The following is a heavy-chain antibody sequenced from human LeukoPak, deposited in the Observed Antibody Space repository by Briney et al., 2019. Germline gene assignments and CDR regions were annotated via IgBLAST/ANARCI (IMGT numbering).Heavy chain of an antibody. V-gene: IGHV3-30-3*01. CDR3: ARDLRIAAAGIFDS. Sequence: GGSLRLSCAASGFTFSNYAMHWVRQAPGKGLEWVAVISYDGSNKYYADSVKGRFTISRDNSKNTLYLQMNSLRAEDTAVFYCARDLRIAAAGIFDSWGQGTQVTVAS. J-gene: IGHJ4*02. CDR1: GFTFSNYA. CDR2: ISYDGSNK. D-gene: IGHD6-13*01.